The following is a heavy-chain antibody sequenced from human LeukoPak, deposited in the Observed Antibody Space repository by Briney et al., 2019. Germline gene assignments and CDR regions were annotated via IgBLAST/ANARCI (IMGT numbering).Heavy chain of an antibody. CDR3: AKDFGRNLGGPGY. CDR2: ISDNGGRT. Sequence: TGGSLRLSCAASGFTFSTYTMAWVRQAPGGGLEWVSGISDNGGRTYYADSVKGRFAISRDDSKSTLYLQMNSLRGEDTAVHYCAKDFGRNLGGPGYWGRGTLVIVSS. V-gene: IGHV3-23*01. D-gene: IGHD1-14*01. CDR1: GFTFSTYT. J-gene: IGHJ4*02.